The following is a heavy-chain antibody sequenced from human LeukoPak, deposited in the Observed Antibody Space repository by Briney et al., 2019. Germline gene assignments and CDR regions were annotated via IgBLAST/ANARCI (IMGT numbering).Heavy chain of an antibody. Sequence: SGTLSLTCTVSGDSISGYYWSWIRQAPGKGLEWIGYIYYSGSTNYNPSLKSRVTISVDTSKNQFSLKLSSVTAADTAVYYCARDQAGATGYWGQGALVTVSS. CDR1: GDSISGYY. D-gene: IGHD1-26*01. CDR3: ARDQAGATGY. J-gene: IGHJ4*02. V-gene: IGHV4-59*01. CDR2: IYYSGST.